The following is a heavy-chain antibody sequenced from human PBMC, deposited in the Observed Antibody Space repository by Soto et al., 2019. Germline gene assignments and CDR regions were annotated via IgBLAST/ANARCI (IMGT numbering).Heavy chain of an antibody. CDR1: GFTFSSHE. D-gene: IGHD2-8*01. Sequence: EVPLVESGGGSGQPGGSLRLSCAASGFTFSSHEMNWVRQAPGKGLEWISYISGSGNITYYADSVKGRFTISRDNAQKSLYLQMHSLRVEDTAVYYCARGGVYWGQGTLVTVSS. CDR2: ISGSGNIT. V-gene: IGHV3-48*03. CDR3: ARGGVY. J-gene: IGHJ4*02.